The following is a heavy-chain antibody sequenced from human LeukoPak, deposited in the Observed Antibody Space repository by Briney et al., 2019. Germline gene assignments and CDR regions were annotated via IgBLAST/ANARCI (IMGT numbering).Heavy chain of an antibody. D-gene: IGHD3-10*01. CDR1: GFTFSSYA. Sequence: GGSLRLSCAASGFTFSSYAMSWVRQAPGKGLEWVSAISGSGGSTYYADSVKGRFTISRDNSKNTLYLQMNSLRAEDTAVYYCEKGITMVRGVRYYYMDVWGKGTTVTVSS. J-gene: IGHJ6*03. CDR3: EKGITMVRGVRYYYMDV. CDR2: ISGSGGST. V-gene: IGHV3-23*01.